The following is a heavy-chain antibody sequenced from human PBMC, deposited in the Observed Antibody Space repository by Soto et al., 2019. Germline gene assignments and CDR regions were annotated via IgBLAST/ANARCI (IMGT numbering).Heavy chain of an antibody. D-gene: IGHD3-10*01. V-gene: IGHV4-4*07. CDR3: ARVWYYGSGIHYDGMDV. CDR2: NYTSGST. CDR1: GGSISSYY. Sequence: QVQLQESGPGLVKPSETLSLTCTVSGGSISSYYWSWIRQPAGKGLEWIGRNYTSGSTNYNPSLKSRVTLSVDTSKNQFSLKLSSVTAADTAVYYCARVWYYGSGIHYDGMDVWGQGTTVTVSS. J-gene: IGHJ6*02.